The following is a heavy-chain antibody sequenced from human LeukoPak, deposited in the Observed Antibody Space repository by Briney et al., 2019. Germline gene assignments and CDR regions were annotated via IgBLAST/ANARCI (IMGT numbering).Heavy chain of an antibody. CDR2: IFPNSGGT. CDR1: GYTFTGNY. D-gene: IGHD4-4*01. CDR3: VAVTYTNYDDFDY. J-gene: IGHJ4*02. V-gene: IGHV1-2*02. Sequence: ASVEVSCKASGYTFTGNYMHWVRQAPGQGLEWMGWIFPNSGGTEYALKFQGRVTMTRDTSISTAYMELSSLRSDDTAVYYCVAVTYTNYDDFDYWGQGTLVTVSS.